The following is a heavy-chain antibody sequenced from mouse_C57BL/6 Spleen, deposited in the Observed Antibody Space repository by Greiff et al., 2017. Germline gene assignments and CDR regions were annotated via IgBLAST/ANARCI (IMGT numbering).Heavy chain of an antibody. J-gene: IGHJ4*01. V-gene: IGHV1-82*01. CDR3: ARSRGLYAMDY. CDR2: IYPGDGDT. D-gene: IGHD3-1*01. CDR1: GYAFSSSW. Sequence: VQLQQSGPELVKPGASVKISCKASGYAFSSSWMNWVKQRPGKGLEWIGRIYPGDGDTNYNGKFKGKATLTADKSSSTAYMQLSSLTSEDSAVYFCARSRGLYAMDYWGQGTSVTVSS.